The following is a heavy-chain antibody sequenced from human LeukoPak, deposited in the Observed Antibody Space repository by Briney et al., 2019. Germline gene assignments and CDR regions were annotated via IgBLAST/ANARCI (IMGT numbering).Heavy chain of an antibody. D-gene: IGHD5-18*01. J-gene: IGHJ4*02. CDR2: IYTSGST. Sequence: PSQTLSLTCTVSGGSISSGSYYWSWIRQPAGKGLEWIGRIYTSGSTNYNPSLKSRVTISVDTSKNQFSLKLSSVTAADTAVYYCARDPGYSYGPPAYYFDYWGQGTLVTVSS. V-gene: IGHV4-61*02. CDR3: ARDPGYSYGPPAYYFDY. CDR1: GGSISSGSYY.